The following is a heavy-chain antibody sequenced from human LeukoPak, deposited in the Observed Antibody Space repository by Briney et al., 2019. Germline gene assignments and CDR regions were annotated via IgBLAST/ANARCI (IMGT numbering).Heavy chain of an antibody. J-gene: IGHJ4*02. CDR3: AKDETIVVVPAATH. Sequence: GGSLRLSCAASGFTFSSYGMSWVRQAPGKGLGWVSAISGSGGSTYYADSVKGRFTISRDNSKNTLYLQMNSLRAEDTAVYYCAKDETIVVVPAATHWGQGTLVTVSS. V-gene: IGHV3-23*01. CDR1: GFTFSSYG. D-gene: IGHD2-2*01. CDR2: ISGSGGST.